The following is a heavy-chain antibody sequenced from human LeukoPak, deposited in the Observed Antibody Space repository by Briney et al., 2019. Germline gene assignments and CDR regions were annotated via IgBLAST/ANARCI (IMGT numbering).Heavy chain of an antibody. V-gene: IGHV3-23*01. J-gene: IGHJ6*02. CDR3: VRDLSGMDV. Sequence: GGSLRLSCAASGFTFSSYAMSRVRQAPGKGLEWVSAISGSGGSTYYADSVKGRFTVSRDSPKNTLYLQMSSLRIEDTAIYYCVRDLSGMDVWGRGTTVTVSS. CDR1: GFTFSSYA. D-gene: IGHD3-16*02. CDR2: ISGSGGST.